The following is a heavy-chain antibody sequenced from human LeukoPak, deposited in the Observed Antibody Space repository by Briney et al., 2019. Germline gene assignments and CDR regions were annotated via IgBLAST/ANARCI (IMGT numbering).Heavy chain of an antibody. CDR2: IYTSGST. D-gene: IGHD6-19*01. CDR3: ARHFLYSSGWYYFDY. CDR1: GGSISSGSYY. V-gene: IGHV4-61*02. Sequence: PSQTLSLTCTVSGGSISSGSYYWSWIRQPAGKGLEWIGRIYTSGSTNYNPSLKSRVTISVDTSKNQFSLKLSSVTAADTAVYYCARHFLYSSGWYYFDYWGQGTLVTVSS. J-gene: IGHJ4*02.